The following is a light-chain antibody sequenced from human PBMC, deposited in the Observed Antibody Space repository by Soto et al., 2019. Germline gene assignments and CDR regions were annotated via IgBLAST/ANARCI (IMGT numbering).Light chain of an antibody. J-gene: IGKJ4*01. V-gene: IGKV3-20*01. Sequence: EIVLTQSPGTLSLSPGERATLSCRASQSVSSSYLAWYQQKPGQAPRLLIYGASSRATGIPDRFSGSGSGTDFTLTISRLEPEDFEVYYCQQYGSPPVTFGGGTKV. CDR3: QQYGSPPVT. CDR1: QSVSSSY. CDR2: GAS.